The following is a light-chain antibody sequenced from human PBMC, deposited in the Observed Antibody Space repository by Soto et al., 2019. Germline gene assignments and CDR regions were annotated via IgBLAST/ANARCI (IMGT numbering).Light chain of an antibody. V-gene: IGKV3-20*01. CDR3: QQYGSSPRYT. Sequence: EIGWTQSPGTRSLSPGERATLSCSASHSLSSSYLAWYQQKPGQAPRIRIYGASNRATGIPDRFSGSGSGTDSTLSISRLEPEDVAVYYCQQYGSSPRYTFGQGTKRDIK. J-gene: IGKJ2*01. CDR1: HSLSSSY. CDR2: GAS.